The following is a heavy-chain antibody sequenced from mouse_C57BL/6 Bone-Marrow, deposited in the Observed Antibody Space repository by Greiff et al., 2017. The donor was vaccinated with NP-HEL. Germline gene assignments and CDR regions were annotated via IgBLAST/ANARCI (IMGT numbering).Heavy chain of an antibody. V-gene: IGHV1-42*01. CDR1: GYSFTGYY. CDR2: INPSTGGT. Sequence: EVQLQQSGPELVKPGASVKISCKASGYSFTGYYMNWVKQSPEKSLEWIGEINPSTGGTTYNQKFQAKATLTVDKSSSTAYMQLKSLTSEDSAVYYCATSPLLPGWFAYWGQGTLVTVSA. J-gene: IGHJ3*01. D-gene: IGHD2-10*01. CDR3: ATSPLLPGWFAY.